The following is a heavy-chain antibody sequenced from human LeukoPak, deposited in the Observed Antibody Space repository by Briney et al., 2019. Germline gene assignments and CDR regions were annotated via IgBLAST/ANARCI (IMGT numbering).Heavy chain of an antibody. CDR2: IYTSGST. D-gene: IGHD3-3*01. CDR3: ARGVGFLEWLFHDY. CDR1: GGSISSGSYY. J-gene: IGHJ4*02. V-gene: IGHV4-61*02. Sequence: SQTLSLTCTVSGGSISSGSYYWSWIRQPAGKGLEWIGRIYTSGSTNYNPSLKSRVTISVDTSKNQFSLKLSSVTAADTAVYYCARGVGFLEWLFHDYWGQGTLVTVSS.